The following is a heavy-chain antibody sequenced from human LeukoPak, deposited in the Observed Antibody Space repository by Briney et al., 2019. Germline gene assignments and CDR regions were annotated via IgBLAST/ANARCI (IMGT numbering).Heavy chain of an antibody. Sequence: ASVKVSCKASGYIFINHGISWVRQAPGQGLEWMGWISAYNGRTEYAPKFQDRVTMTTDTSTTTAYMELRSLTSDDTAVYYCGRWAPNPNDSWGQGTLVNVS. J-gene: IGHJ5*01. CDR2: ISAYNGRT. CDR3: GRWAPNPNDS. CDR1: GYIFINHG. V-gene: IGHV1-18*01.